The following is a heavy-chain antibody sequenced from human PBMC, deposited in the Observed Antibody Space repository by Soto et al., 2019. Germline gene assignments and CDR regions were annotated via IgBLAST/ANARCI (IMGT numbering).Heavy chain of an antibody. CDR3: ARDAGYGSGGRCQIAGPNDY. CDR2: IIPILGIA. V-gene: IGHV1-69*04. D-gene: IGHD2-15*01. CDR1: VGTFSSYT. J-gene: IGHJ4*02. Sequence: SGKGSCRAAVGTFSSYTISCVRQATGQGLEWMGRIIPILGIANYAQKFQGRVTISADKSTSTAYMELSSLRSEGKAVYYCARDAGYGSGGRCQIAGPNDYWGQGTLVTVSS.